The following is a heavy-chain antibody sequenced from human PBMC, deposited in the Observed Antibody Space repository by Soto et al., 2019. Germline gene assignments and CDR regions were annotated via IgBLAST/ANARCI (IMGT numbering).Heavy chain of an antibody. D-gene: IGHD3-22*01. J-gene: IGHJ4*02. V-gene: IGHV4-30-4*01. Sequence: SETLSLTCTVSGGSISSGDYYWSWIRQPPGKGLEWIGYIYYSGSTYYNPSLKSRVTISVDTSKNQFSLKLSSVTAADTAVYYCARVAPPYYHDSSGYYGDDYWGQGTLVTVSS. CDR1: GGSISSGDYY. CDR2: IYYSGST. CDR3: ARVAPPYYHDSSGYYGDDY.